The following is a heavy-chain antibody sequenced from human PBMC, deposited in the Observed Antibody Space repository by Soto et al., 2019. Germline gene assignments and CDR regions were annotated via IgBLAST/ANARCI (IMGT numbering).Heavy chain of an antibody. CDR2: IYYSGST. D-gene: IGHD4-17*01. V-gene: IGHV4-59*01. Sequence: SETLSLTCTVSGGSISSYYWSWIRQPPGKGLEWIGYIYYSGSTNYNPSLKSRVTISVDTSKNQFSLKLSSVTAADTAVYYCARYGDYKPFDIWGQGTMVTVSS. CDR3: ARYGDYKPFDI. CDR1: GGSISSYY. J-gene: IGHJ3*02.